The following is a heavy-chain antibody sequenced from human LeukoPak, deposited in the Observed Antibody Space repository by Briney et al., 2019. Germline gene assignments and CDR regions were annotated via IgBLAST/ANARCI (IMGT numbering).Heavy chain of an antibody. CDR1: GFTFSNSG. J-gene: IGHJ3*02. Sequence: GGTLRLSCAASGFTFSNSGMSWVRQAPGKGLEWVSAISTDAGETHYADSVKGRFTISRDNAKNSLYLQMNSLRAEDTAGYNCVREAAGGTKGVSGTFDIWGQGTMVTVSS. CDR3: VREAAGGTKGVSGTFDI. CDR2: ISTDAGET. V-gene: IGHV3-21*01. D-gene: IGHD6-13*01.